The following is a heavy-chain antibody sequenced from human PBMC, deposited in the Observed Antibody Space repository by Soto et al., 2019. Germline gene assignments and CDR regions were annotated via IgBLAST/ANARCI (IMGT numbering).Heavy chain of an antibody. CDR2: LSSTGGST. V-gene: IGHV3-23*01. CDR1: GFTFSNYA. CDR3: ANMTFTYVRYYFDN. D-gene: IGHD3-16*01. J-gene: IGHJ4*02. Sequence: LESGGGLAQPGGSRRLSCAASGFTFSNYAMSWVRQAPGKGLEWVSALSSTGGSTYYADSVKGRCTISRDNSQTTWYLQLYSLRVDDTAIYYFANMTFTYVRYYFDNWGQATLVTVSS.